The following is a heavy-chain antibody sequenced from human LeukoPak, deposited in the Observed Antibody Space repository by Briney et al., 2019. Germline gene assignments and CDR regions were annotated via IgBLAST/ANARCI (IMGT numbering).Heavy chain of an antibody. J-gene: IGHJ3*02. Sequence: ASVKVSCKASGYTFTSYGISWVRQAPGQGLEWMGWISAYNGNTHYAQKFQGRVTMTRDTSTSTVYMELSSLRSEDTAVYYCARDLGRCSSTSCSADAFDIWGQGTMVTVSS. V-gene: IGHV1-18*01. CDR1: GYTFTSYG. CDR3: ARDLGRCSSTSCSADAFDI. D-gene: IGHD2-2*01. CDR2: ISAYNGNT.